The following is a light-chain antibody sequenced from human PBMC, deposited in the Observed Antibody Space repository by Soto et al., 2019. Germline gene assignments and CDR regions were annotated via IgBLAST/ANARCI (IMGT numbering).Light chain of an antibody. J-gene: IGKJ5*01. CDR2: DAS. Sequence: EVVMTQSPATLSVSPGERATLSCRASESVGSNLAWYQQRPGQAPRLVIYDASNRATGIPARFSGSGSGTDFTLTISSLEPEDFAVYYCQQRSNWPSITFGQGTRLEIK. V-gene: IGKV3-11*01. CDR3: QQRSNWPSIT. CDR1: ESVGSN.